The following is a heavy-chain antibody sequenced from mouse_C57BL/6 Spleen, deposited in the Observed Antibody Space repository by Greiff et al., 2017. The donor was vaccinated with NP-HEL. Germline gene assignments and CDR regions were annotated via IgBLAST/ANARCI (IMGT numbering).Heavy chain of an antibody. CDR3: ARKGDDYDGGDYFDY. CDR2: INYDGSST. D-gene: IGHD2-4*01. V-gene: IGHV5-16*01. J-gene: IGHJ2*01. Sequence: EVQLVESEGGLVQPGSSMKLSCTASGFTFSDYYMAWVRQVPEKGLEWVANINYDGSSTYYLDSLKSRFIISRDNAKNILYLQMSSLKSEDTATYYCARKGDDYDGGDYFDYWGQGTTLTVSS. CDR1: GFTFSDYY.